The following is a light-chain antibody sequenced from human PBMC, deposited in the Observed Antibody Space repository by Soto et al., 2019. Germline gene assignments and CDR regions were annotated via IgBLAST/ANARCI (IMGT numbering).Light chain of an antibody. CDR1: SSDVGGYNY. CDR2: EVN. Sequence: QSALTQPPSASGSPGQSVTISCTGSSSDVGGYNYVSWYQQHPGRAPKLIIYEVNKRPSGVPDRFSGSRSGNTASLTVSGLQADDEADYYCSSHAGSIRLFGTGTKLTVL. V-gene: IGLV2-8*01. J-gene: IGLJ1*01. CDR3: SSHAGSIRL.